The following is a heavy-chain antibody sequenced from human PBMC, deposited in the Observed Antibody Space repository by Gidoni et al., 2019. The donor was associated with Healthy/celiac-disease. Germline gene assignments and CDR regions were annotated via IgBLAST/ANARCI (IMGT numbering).Heavy chain of an antibody. CDR1: GGSISSGSYY. CDR2: IYTSGST. D-gene: IGHD4-4*01. Sequence: QVQLQESGPGLVKPSQTLSLTCTVSGGSISSGSYYWRWIRQPAGKGLEWIGRIYTSGSTNYNPSLKSRVTIAVDTSKNQFSLKLSSVTAADTAVYYCARDYSNYYGMDVWGQGTTVTVSS. CDR3: ARDYSNYYGMDV. V-gene: IGHV4-61*02. J-gene: IGHJ6*02.